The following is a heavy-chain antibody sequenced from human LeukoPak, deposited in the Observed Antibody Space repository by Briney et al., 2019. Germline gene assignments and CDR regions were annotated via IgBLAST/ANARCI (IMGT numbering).Heavy chain of an antibody. J-gene: IGHJ3*02. D-gene: IGHD2-21*02. CDR2: IYYSGST. V-gene: IGHV4-39*01. CDR3: ARHIRPHDCELTFDI. Sequence: SETLSLTCTVSGGSISSSSYYWGWIRQPPGKGLEWIGSIYYSGSTYYNPSLKSRVTISVDTSKNQFSLKLSSVTAADTAVYYCARHIRPHDCELTFDIWGQGTMVTVSS. CDR1: GGSISSSSYY.